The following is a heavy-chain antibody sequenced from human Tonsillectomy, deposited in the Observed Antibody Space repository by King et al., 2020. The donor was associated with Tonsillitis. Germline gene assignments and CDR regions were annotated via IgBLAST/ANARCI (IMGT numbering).Heavy chain of an antibody. CDR1: GFTFSSYA. CDR2: ISGFGSST. Sequence: VQLLESGGGLVQPGGSLRLSCAASGFTFSSYAMSWVRQAPGKGLEWVSVISGFGSSTNYADSVKGRFTVSRDSSKNTLYLQMNSLRAEDTAVYYCAKEGSSSSWFYYYGLDVWGQGTTVTVSS. CDR3: AKEGSSSSWFYYYGLDV. J-gene: IGHJ6*02. D-gene: IGHD6-13*01. V-gene: IGHV3-23*01.